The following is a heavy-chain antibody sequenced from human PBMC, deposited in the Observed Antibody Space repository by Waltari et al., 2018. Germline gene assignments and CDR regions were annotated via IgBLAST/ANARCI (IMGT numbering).Heavy chain of an antibody. CDR2: ISSSSSYI. CDR3: ARDLRGGAFDI. D-gene: IGHD3-10*01. CDR1: GFTFSSYS. J-gene: IGHJ3*02. V-gene: IGHV3-21*03. Sequence: EVQLVESGGGLVKPGGSLRLSCAASGFTFSSYSMNWVRQAPGKGLEWVASISSSSSYIYYADSVKGRFTISRDNAKNSLYLQMNSLRAEDTAVYYCARDLRGGAFDIWGQGTMVTVSS.